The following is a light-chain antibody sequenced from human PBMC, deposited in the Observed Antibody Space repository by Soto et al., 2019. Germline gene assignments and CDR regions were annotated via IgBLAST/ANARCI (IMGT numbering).Light chain of an antibody. CDR3: QIYDSAPST. CDR1: QGISNS. Sequence: DIQMTQSPSSLSASVGDTVTITCRASQGISNSLAWFQQKPGRVPQFLIYAASTLQTGDPPRFSGSGSGTDFTLTISSLQPEDVATYYCQIYDSAPSTFGPGTREEIK. V-gene: IGKV1-27*01. J-gene: IGKJ3*01. CDR2: AAS.